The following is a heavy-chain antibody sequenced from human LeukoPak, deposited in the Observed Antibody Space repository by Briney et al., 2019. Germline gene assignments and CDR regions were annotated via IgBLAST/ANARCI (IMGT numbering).Heavy chain of an antibody. CDR2: ISYDGSNK. J-gene: IGHJ4*02. Sequence: GGSLRLSCAASGFTFSSYAMHWVRQAPGKGLEWVAVISYDGSNKYYADSVKGRFTISRDNSKNTLYLQMNSLRAEDTAVYYCARCNTIFGVVIIPFLGYWGQGNLVTVSS. D-gene: IGHD3-3*01. CDR1: GFTFSSYA. CDR3: ARCNTIFGVVIIPFLGY. V-gene: IGHV3-30-3*01.